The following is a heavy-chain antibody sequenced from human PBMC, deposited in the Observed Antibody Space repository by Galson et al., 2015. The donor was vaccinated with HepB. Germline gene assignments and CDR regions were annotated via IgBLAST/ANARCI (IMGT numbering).Heavy chain of an antibody. V-gene: IGHV1-3*01. Sequence: SVKVSCKASGYTFTSYAMHWVRQAPGQRLEWMGWINAGNGNTKYSQKFQGRVTITRDTSASTAYMELSSLRSEDTAVYYCARDGAVVVPAASDYGMDVWGQGTTVTVSS. D-gene: IGHD2-2*01. CDR1: GYTFTSYA. CDR2: INAGNGNT. CDR3: ARDGAVVVPAASDYGMDV. J-gene: IGHJ6*02.